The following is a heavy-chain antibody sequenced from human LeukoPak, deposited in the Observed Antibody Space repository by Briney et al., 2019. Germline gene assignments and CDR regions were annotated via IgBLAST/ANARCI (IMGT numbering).Heavy chain of an antibody. V-gene: IGHV3-20*04. D-gene: IGHD2-8*01. Sequence: GGSLRLSCAASGFKFDDYGMSWVRQAPGKGLEWVSGISWNGGNTGYADSVKGRFTISRDNAKNSLFLQVNSLRADDAAFYYCAREGIYCVNGVCYLDYWGQGTLVTVSS. CDR2: ISWNGGNT. CDR1: GFKFDDYG. J-gene: IGHJ4*02. CDR3: AREGIYCVNGVCYLDY.